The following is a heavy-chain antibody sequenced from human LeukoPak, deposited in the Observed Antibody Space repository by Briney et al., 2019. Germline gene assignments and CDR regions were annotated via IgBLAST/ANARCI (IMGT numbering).Heavy chain of an antibody. CDR2: INPSGGTT. J-gene: IGHJ6*03. Sequence: ASVNVSCKASGYIFTYYYMHWVRQAPGQGLEWMGVINPSGGTTNYAQKFQGRVTMTRDTSTSTVYMELSSLRAEDTAVYYCARNYRFAVDYYYMDVWGTGTTVTISS. CDR1: GYIFTYYY. CDR3: ARNYRFAVDYYYMDV. V-gene: IGHV1-46*01. D-gene: IGHD4-11*01.